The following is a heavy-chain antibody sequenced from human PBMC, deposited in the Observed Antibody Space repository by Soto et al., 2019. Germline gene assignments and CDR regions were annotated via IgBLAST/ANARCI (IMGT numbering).Heavy chain of an antibody. Sequence: SETLSLTCTVSGGSISSSSYYWGWIRQPPGKGLEWIGSIYYSGSTYYNPSLKSRVTISVDTSKNQFSLKLSSVTAADTAVYYCARLGRYYDILTGYYKEGVYFDYWGQGTLVTVSS. CDR3: ARLGRYYDILTGYYKEGVYFDY. CDR2: IYYSGST. V-gene: IGHV4-39*01. CDR1: GGSISSSSYY. D-gene: IGHD3-9*01. J-gene: IGHJ4*02.